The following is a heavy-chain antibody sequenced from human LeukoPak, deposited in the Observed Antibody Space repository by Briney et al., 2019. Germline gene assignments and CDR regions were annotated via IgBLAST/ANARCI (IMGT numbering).Heavy chain of an antibody. J-gene: IGHJ4*02. CDR2: ISGSGGTT. Sequence: PGGSLRLSCAASGFTFSSYAMSWVRQAPGKGLEWVSAISGSGGTTYYADSVKGRFTISRDNSKNTLYLQMNSLGADDTAVYYCAKAPPTVGPRVSYFDYWGQGTLVTVSS. V-gene: IGHV3-23*01. CDR3: AKAPPTVGPRVSYFDY. CDR1: GFTFSSYA. D-gene: IGHD1-26*01.